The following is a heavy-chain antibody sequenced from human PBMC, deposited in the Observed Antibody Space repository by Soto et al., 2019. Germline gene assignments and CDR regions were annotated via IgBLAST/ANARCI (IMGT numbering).Heavy chain of an antibody. V-gene: IGHV2-5*02. J-gene: IGHJ5*02. CDR2: IYWVGDK. CDR3: AHRATMTIFGLIIDNGIWFDP. CDR1: GFSLSTSGAA. D-gene: IGHD3-3*01. Sequence: QINLIESGPTLVKPTQTLTLTCTFSGFSLSTSGAAVGWVRQPPGRALEWLPLIYWVGDKRYNASLGNRLTITKDTSMNQVVLTLTNVDPADTATYYCAHRATMTIFGLIIDNGIWFDPWGQGTRVIVSS.